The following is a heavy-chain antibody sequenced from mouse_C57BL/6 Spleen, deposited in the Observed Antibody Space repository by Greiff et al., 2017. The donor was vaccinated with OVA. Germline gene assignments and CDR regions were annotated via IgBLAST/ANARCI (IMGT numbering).Heavy chain of an antibody. CDR1: GYTFTSYW. Sequence: VQLQQPGAELVKPGASVKMSCKASGYTFTSYWITWVKQRPGQGLEWIGDIYPGSGSTNYNEKFKSKATLTVDTSSSTAYMQLSSLTSEDSAVYYCARGKQTAYYFDYWGQGTTLTVSS. V-gene: IGHV1-55*01. CDR3: ARGKQTAYYFDY. CDR2: IYPGSGST. J-gene: IGHJ2*01. D-gene: IGHD4-1*01.